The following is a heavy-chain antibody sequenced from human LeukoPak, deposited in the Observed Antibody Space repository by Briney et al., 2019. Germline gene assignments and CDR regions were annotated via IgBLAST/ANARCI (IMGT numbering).Heavy chain of an antibody. CDR1: GFSVSSSY. D-gene: IGHD4/OR15-4a*01. CDR2: TYSDGST. Sequence: PGGSLRLSCAVSGFSVSSSYMTWVRQAPGKGLEWVSITYSDGSTYYAESVKGRFTVSRGYSKNTLYLQMNSLRAEDTAVYYCARRAGAYSHPYDYWGQGTLVTVSS. J-gene: IGHJ4*02. V-gene: IGHV3-53*01. CDR3: ARRAGAYSHPYDY.